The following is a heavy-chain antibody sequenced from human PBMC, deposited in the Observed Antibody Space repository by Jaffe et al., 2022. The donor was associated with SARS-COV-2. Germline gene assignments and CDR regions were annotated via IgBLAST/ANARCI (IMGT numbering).Heavy chain of an antibody. CDR3: AKDFYAAMVNGYFDL. Sequence: EVQLVESGGGLVQPGRSLRLSCAASGFTFDDYAMHWVRQAPGKGLEWVSGISWNSGSIGYADSVKGRFTISRDNAKNSLYLQMNSLRAEDTALYYCAKDFYAAMVNGYFDLWGRGTLVTVSS. J-gene: IGHJ2*01. D-gene: IGHD5-18*01. V-gene: IGHV3-9*01. CDR1: GFTFDDYA. CDR2: ISWNSGSI.